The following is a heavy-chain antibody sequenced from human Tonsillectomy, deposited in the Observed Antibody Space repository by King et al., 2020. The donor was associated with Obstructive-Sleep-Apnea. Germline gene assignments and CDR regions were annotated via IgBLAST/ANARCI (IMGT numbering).Heavy chain of an antibody. CDR2: IYYSGST. CDR3: ARARTGSWFDP. J-gene: IGHJ5*02. CDR1: GGSISSYY. D-gene: IGHD1-14*01. Sequence: QLQESGPGLVKPSETLSLTCTVSGGSISSYYWSWIRQPPGKGLEWIGYIYYSGSTNYNPSLKSRVTISVDTSKNQFSLKLSSVTAADTAAYYCARARTGSWFDPWGQGTRVTVSS. V-gene: IGHV4-59*08.